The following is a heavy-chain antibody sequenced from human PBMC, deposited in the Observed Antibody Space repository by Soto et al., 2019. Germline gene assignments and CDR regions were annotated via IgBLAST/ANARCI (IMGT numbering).Heavy chain of an antibody. D-gene: IGHD6-6*01. V-gene: IGHV3-30-3*01. CDR1: GFIFSDYA. CDR3: ARENSRIAPRLFQH. J-gene: IGHJ1*01. CDR2: ISPDGGNQ. Sequence: QVQLVESGGGVVQPGRSLRLSCVASGFIFSDYAMHWARQAPGKGLVWVALISPDGGNQYYSESAKGRFTISRDNSKNTLYLQMNDLRPDDTALYYCARENSRIAPRLFQHLGHGSLVTVSS.